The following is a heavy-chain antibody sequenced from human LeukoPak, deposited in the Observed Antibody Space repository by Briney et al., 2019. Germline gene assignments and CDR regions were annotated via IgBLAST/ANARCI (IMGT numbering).Heavy chain of an antibody. CDR3: ARVEGSGPFDAFDT. Sequence: SETLSLTCTVSGGSISSKYWSWIRQPPGKGLEWIGYIYYSGSTNYNPSLKSRVTISVDTSKNQFSLKLSSVTAADTAVYFCARVEGSGPFDAFDTWGQGTMVTVSS. CDR2: IYYSGST. D-gene: IGHD3-10*01. V-gene: IGHV4-59*01. J-gene: IGHJ3*02. CDR1: GGSISSKY.